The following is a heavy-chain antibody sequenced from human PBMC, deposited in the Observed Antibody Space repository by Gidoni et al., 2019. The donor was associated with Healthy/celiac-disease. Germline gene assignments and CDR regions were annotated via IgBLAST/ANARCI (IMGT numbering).Heavy chain of an antibody. V-gene: IGHV4-34*01. J-gene: IGHJ5*02. CDR2: INHSGST. CDR1: GGSFSGYY. Sequence: QVQLQQWGAGLLKPSETLSLICAVYGGSFSGYYWSWIRKPPGKGLEWIGEINHSGSTNYNPSLKSRVTISVDTSKNQFSLKLSSVTAADTAVYYCARPVSPRTLGYCSSTSCSRATMGNWFDPWGQGTLVTVSS. CDR3: ARPVSPRTLGYCSSTSCSRATMGNWFDP. D-gene: IGHD2-2*01.